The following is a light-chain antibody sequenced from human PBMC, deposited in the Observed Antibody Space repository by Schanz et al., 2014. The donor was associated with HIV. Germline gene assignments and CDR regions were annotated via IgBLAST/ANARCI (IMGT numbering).Light chain of an antibody. CDR3: QQYYSYPRA. CDR1: QGFGSY. Sequence: DIQMTQSPSFLSASVGDRVTITCRASQGFGSYLAWYQQRPGKAPKLLIYAASTLQSGVPSRFSGSGSGTDFTLTISCLQSEDFATYYCQQYYSYPRAFGQGTKVEIK. J-gene: IGKJ1*01. V-gene: IGKV1-9*01. CDR2: AAS.